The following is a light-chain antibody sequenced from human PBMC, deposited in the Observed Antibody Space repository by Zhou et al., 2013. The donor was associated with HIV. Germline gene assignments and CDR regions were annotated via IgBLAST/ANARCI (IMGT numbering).Light chain of an antibody. Sequence: DIVMTQSSATLSVSPGERATLSCRASQSVRSNLAWYQQKPGQAPRLLIYGASNRATGIPPRFSGSGSGTEFTLIISSLQSEDFATYYCQQYSRYWTFGQGTKVEIK. CDR3: QQYSRYWT. V-gene: IGKV3-15*01. CDR1: QSVRSN. CDR2: GAS. J-gene: IGKJ1*01.